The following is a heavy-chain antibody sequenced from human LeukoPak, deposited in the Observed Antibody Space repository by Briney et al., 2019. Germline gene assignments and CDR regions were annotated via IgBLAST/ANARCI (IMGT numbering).Heavy chain of an antibody. CDR2: INSDGGNK. V-gene: IGHV3-74*03. Sequence: PGXSLRLSCAASGFTFSSYWIHWVRQGPGKGMGWVSRINSDGGNKVYADSEKGRFTISRDNVKNIVYLQMNSLRAEDTAVYFCAREAYSNYAYDMWGQGTMVIVSS. CDR3: AREAYSNYAYDM. J-gene: IGHJ3*02. D-gene: IGHD6-13*01. CDR1: GFTFSSYW.